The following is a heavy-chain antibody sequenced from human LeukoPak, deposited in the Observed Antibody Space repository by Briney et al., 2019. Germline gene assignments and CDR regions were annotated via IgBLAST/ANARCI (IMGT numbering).Heavy chain of an antibody. CDR3: ARDSRPYYYGSSGYYVPYYFDY. V-gene: IGHV4-4*07. D-gene: IGHD3-22*01. J-gene: IGHJ4*02. Sequence: SETLSLTCTVSGGSISSYYWSWIRQPAGKGLEWIGRIYTSGSTNYNPSLKSRVTMSVDTSKSQFSLKLSSVTAADTAVYYCARDSRPYYYGSSGYYVPYYFDYWGQGTLVTVSS. CDR1: GGSISSYY. CDR2: IYTSGST.